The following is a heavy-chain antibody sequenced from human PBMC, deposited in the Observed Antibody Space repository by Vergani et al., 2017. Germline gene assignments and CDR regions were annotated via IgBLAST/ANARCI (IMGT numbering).Heavy chain of an antibody. D-gene: IGHD2-21*01. Sequence: EVDLVESGGGLAQPGGSLRLSCEASGITFWKFGMHWVRQGPGKGLEWVSGISWNSGAVDYADSVRGRFTISRDNAKNSLFLEMNSLRFEDTAVYFCTKGSVYYHDSAGDGYAAYTGFDLWGQGTLVTVSS. V-gene: IGHV3-9*01. CDR3: TKGSVYYHDSAGDGYAAYTGFDL. CDR1: GITFWKFG. J-gene: IGHJ3*01. CDR2: ISWNSGAV.